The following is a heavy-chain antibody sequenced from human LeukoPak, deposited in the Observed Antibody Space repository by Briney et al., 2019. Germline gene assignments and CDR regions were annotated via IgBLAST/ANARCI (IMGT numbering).Heavy chain of an antibody. V-gene: IGHV3-23*01. CDR3: AKDNSYSGSVY. CDR1: GFTFRSYA. Sequence: GGSLKLSCAASGFTFRSYAMSWVRQAPGEGLEWVSVISGDGSATYYADSVKGRFTISRDNSKNTLYLQMDSLRAGDTAVYYCAKDNSYSGSVYWGQGTLVTVSS. J-gene: IGHJ4*02. D-gene: IGHD1-26*01. CDR2: ISGDGSAT.